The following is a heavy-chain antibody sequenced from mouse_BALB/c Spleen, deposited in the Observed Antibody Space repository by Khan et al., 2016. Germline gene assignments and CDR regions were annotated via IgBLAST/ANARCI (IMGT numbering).Heavy chain of an antibody. J-gene: IGHJ4*01. V-gene: IGHV9-3*02. CDR1: GYTFTNYG. Sequence: QIQLVQSGPELKKPGETVKISCKAPGYTFTNYGMNWVKQVPGKGLKWMGWINSNTGEPTYAEEFKGRFAFSLETSASTAYLQINNLKNEDTATXLCARTGDYPYYAMDYWGQGTSVTVSS. CDR3: ARTGDYPYYAMDY. CDR2: INSNTGEP. D-gene: IGHD2-13*01.